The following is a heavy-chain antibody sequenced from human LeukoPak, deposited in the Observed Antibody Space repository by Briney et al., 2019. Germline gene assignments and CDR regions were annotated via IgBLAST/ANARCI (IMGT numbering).Heavy chain of an antibody. CDR2: ISGSSSNI. D-gene: IGHD2-15*01. V-gene: IGHV3-21*04. CDR1: GFPFSSYS. CDR3: AKAGYCSGGSCYSRRTYYYYMDV. J-gene: IGHJ6*03. Sequence: PGGPLSLSCAASGFPFSSYSMNWVRQAPGKGLEWVSSISGSSSNIYYADSVKGRFTISRDNSKNTLYLQMNSLRAEDTAVYYCAKAGYCSGGSCYSRRTYYYYMDVWGKGTTVTVSS.